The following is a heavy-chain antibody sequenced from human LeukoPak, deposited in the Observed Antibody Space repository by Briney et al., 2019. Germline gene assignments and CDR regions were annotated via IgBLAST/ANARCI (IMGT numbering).Heavy chain of an antibody. CDR3: TKDPNGDYVGAFDP. CDR2: ITGSHGRT. V-gene: IGHV3-23*01. CDR1: GFTFSSFA. Sequence: GGSLRLSCESSGFTFSSFAMTWVRQAPGKGLEWVSSITGSHGRTYNTDSVKGRFTISRDNSQNTLYLQMNSLRAEDTAVYYCTKDPNGDYVGAFDPWGQGTLVTVSS. D-gene: IGHD4-17*01. J-gene: IGHJ5*02.